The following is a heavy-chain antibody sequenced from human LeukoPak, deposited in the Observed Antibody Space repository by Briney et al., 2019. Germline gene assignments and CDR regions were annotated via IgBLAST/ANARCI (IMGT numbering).Heavy chain of an antibody. Sequence: GASLQIPCKGSGYSFTNYWIGWVRQMPGKGLEFMGIIYPGDSDTRYSPSFEGQVTISVDKSINTAYLQWSRLKASDSAMYYCARAGYSNRWDGVDYWGQGTLVTVSS. CDR3: ARAGYSNRWDGVDY. CDR2: IYPGDSDT. V-gene: IGHV5-51*01. J-gene: IGHJ4*02. D-gene: IGHD2/OR15-2a*01. CDR1: GYSFTNYW.